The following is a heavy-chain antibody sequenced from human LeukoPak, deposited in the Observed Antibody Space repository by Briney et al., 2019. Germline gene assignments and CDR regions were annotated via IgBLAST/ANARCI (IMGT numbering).Heavy chain of an antibody. CDR2: IYHSGNT. V-gene: IGHV4-38-2*02. CDR1: GYSISSGYY. J-gene: IGHJ6*03. Sequence: SETLSLTCTVFGYSISSGYYWGWIRQPPGKGLEWIGSIYHSGNTYFNPSLKSRVTISVDTSKNQFSLKLSSVTAADTAVYYCARDNQSRYYMDVWGKGTTVTVSS. CDR3: ARDNQSRYYMDV.